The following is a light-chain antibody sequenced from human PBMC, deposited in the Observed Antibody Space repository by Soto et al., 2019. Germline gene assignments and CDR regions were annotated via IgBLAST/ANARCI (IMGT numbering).Light chain of an antibody. CDR3: QQYGSSPIT. V-gene: IGKV3-20*01. CDR2: GAS. Sequence: EIVLTQFPGTLSLSPGERAILSCRASQSVSSNLVWYQQKPGQAPRLLIYGASSRATGIPDRFSGSGSGTDFTLTISRLEPEDFAVYYCQQYGSSPITFGQGTRLEIK. CDR1: QSVSSN. J-gene: IGKJ5*01.